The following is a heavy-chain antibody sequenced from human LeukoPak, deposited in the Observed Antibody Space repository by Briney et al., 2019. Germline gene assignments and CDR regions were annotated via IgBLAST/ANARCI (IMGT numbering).Heavy chain of an antibody. CDR3: ARPTTYYGSSGYYGSHAFDI. V-gene: IGHV5-51*01. Sequence: GESLKFSCKGSGYSFTSYWIGWVRQMPGKGLEWMGIIYPGDSDTRYSPSFQGQVTISADKSISTAYLRWSSLKASDTAMYYCARPTTYYGSSGYYGSHAFDIWGQGTMVTVSS. CDR1: GYSFTSYW. CDR2: IYPGDSDT. D-gene: IGHD3-22*01. J-gene: IGHJ3*02.